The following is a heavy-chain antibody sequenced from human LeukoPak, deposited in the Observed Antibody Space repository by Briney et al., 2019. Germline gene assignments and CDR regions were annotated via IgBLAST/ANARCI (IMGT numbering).Heavy chain of an antibody. CDR1: GGTFSSYA. J-gene: IGHJ4*02. Sequence: SVKVSCKASGGTFSSYAIIWVRQAPGQGLEWMGGIIPIFGTANYAQKFQGRVTITTDESTSTAYMELSSLRSEDTAVYYCARDLDGGNSGYFDYWGQGTLVTVSS. CDR3: ARDLDGGNSGYFDY. D-gene: IGHD4-23*01. CDR2: IIPIFGTA. V-gene: IGHV1-69*05.